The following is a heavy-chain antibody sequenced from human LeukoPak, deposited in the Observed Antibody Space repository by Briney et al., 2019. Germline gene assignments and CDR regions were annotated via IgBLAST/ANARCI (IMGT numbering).Heavy chain of an antibody. Sequence: GGSLRLSCATSGFTVNNNYMSWVRQAPGKGLEWVSVIYGAGAGITYYIDSVKGRFTISRDNSKNTLYLQMNSLRAEDTAIYYCAKENWPTVTTAGHTYFDYWGQGTLVTVSS. V-gene: IGHV3-53*05. J-gene: IGHJ4*02. D-gene: IGHD4-17*01. CDR1: GFTVNNNY. CDR3: AKENWPTVTTAGHTYFDY. CDR2: IYGAGAGIT.